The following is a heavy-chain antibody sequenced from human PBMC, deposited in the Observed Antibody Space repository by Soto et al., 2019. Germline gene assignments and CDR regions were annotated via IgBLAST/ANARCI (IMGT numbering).Heavy chain of an antibody. V-gene: IGHV3-33*01. CDR2: IWYDGSNK. J-gene: IGHJ6*02. CDR1: GFTFSSYG. Sequence: ESGGGVVQPGRSLRLSCAASGFTFSSYGMHWVRQAPGKGLEWVAVIWYDGSNKYYADSVKGRFTISRDNSKNTLYLQMNSLRAEDTAAYYCARSVYDFWSGYSYYYGMDVWGQGTTVTVSS. CDR3: ARSVYDFWSGYSYYYGMDV. D-gene: IGHD3-3*01.